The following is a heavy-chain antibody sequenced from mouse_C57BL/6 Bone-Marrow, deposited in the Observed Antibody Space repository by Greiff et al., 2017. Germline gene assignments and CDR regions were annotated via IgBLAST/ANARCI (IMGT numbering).Heavy chain of an antibody. J-gene: IGHJ4*01. CDR3: AKSLYYYGSSYVPMDY. CDR2: IWSGGST. V-gene: IGHV2-4*01. CDR1: GFSLTSYG. Sequence: QVQLKESGPGLVQPSQSLSITCTVSGFSLTSYGVHWVRQPPGKGLEWLGVIWSGGSTDYNAAFISRLSISKDNSKSQVFFKMNSLQADDTAIYYCAKSLYYYGSSYVPMDYWGQGTSVTVSS. D-gene: IGHD1-1*01.